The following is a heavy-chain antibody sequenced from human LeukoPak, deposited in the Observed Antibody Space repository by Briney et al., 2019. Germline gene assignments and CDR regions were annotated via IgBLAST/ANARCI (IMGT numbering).Heavy chain of an antibody. CDR2: IYPGDSDT. J-gene: IGHJ6*03. V-gene: IGHV5-51*01. CDR3: ARVRSGYYTGNYYFYYMDV. Sequence: GESLKISCKGSGNSFTGYWIGWVRQMPGKGLEWMGIIYPGDSDTRYSPSFQGQVTISADKSISTAYLQWSSLKASDTAMYYCARVRSGYYTGNYYFYYMDVWGKGTTVTVPS. D-gene: IGHD3-3*01. CDR1: GNSFTGYW.